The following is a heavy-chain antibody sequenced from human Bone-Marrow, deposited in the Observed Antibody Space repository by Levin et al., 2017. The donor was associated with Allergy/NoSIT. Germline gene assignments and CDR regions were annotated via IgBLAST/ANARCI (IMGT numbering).Heavy chain of an antibody. J-gene: IGHJ5*02. CDR2: IRSKAYEETT. Sequence: SCKGSGFPFGDYAISWVRQAPGKGLEWLGFIRSKAYEETTEYAASVKGRFTVSRENSKNIAYLQMNSLKVEDTGIYFCARDYDFWSGDFEGTWFDPWGQGTRVIVSS. V-gene: IGHV3-49*04. CDR3: ARDYDFWSGDFEGTWFDP. CDR1: GFPFGDYA. D-gene: IGHD3-3*01.